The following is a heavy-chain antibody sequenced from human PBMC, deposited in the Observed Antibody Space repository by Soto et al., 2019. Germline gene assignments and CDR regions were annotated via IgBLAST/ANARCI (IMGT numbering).Heavy chain of an antibody. CDR3: ARMGLRSVGGMDV. CDR2: INAGNGNT. V-gene: IGHV1-3*01. J-gene: IGHJ6*02. D-gene: IGHD3-3*01. Sequence: ASVKVSCKASGYTFTSYAMHWVRQAPGQRLEWMGWINAGNGNTKYSQKFQGRVTITRDTSASTAYMEPSSLRSEDTAVYYCARMGLRSVGGMDVWGQGTTVTVSS. CDR1: GYTFTSYA.